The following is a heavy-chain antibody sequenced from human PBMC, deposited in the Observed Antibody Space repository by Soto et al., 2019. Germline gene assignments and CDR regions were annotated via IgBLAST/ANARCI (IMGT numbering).Heavy chain of an antibody. D-gene: IGHD2-8*02. CDR3: ASTSSGLYYYYMDV. J-gene: IGHJ6*03. Sequence: GESLKISCATSGFTVSSNYMAWVRQAPGKGLEWLSLIYKSGNTYYADSVKGRFTISRDNSNNTLHLQMNSLRAEDTAVYYCASTSSGLYYYYMDVWGKGTTVTVSS. CDR2: IYKSGNT. V-gene: IGHV3-66*01. CDR1: GFTVSSNY.